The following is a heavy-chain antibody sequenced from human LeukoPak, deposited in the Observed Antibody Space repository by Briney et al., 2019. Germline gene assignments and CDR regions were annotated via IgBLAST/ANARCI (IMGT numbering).Heavy chain of an antibody. D-gene: IGHD3-16*02. CDR1: GFPFSSYW. CDR2: INSDGSST. Sequence: GGSLRLSCAASGFPFSSYWMHWVRQAPGKGLVWVSRINSDGSSTSYADSVKGRFTISRDNAKNTLYLQMNSLRAEDTAVYYCASWGSYRPNWFDPWGQGTLVTVSS. J-gene: IGHJ5*02. V-gene: IGHV3-74*01. CDR3: ASWGSYRPNWFDP.